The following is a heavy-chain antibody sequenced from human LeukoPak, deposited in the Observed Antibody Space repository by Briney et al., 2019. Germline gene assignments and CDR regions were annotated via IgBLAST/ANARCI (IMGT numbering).Heavy chain of an antibody. CDR1: GCTFSSYS. CDR2: ISSSSRTI. Sequence: WGSLRLSCAASGCTFSSYSMNGGRQAPGKGRVGGTYISSSSRTIDYTESVKGRFTISRDNSKNSLFLQMDSVRDEDSAVYCCTRGALDFDYWGQGTLVTVSS. V-gene: IGHV3-48*02. J-gene: IGHJ4*02. CDR3: TRGALDFDY.